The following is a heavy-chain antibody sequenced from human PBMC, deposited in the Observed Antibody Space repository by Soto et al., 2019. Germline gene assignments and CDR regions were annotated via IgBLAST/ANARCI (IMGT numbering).Heavy chain of an antibody. J-gene: IGHJ4*02. V-gene: IGHV4-34*01. CDR1: GGSLSGYY. CDR3: GRVVIMMAIHTIGS. CDR2: VNPGGIT. D-gene: IGHD2-15*01. Sequence: PSETLSLTCAVYGGSLSGYYWTWIRQPPGKGLEWIGEVNPGGITNYSPYVKSRLTISLDTSKNQDSLEMTYVNAPETDVKDCGRVVIMMAIHTIGSWGPGTLVTVSS.